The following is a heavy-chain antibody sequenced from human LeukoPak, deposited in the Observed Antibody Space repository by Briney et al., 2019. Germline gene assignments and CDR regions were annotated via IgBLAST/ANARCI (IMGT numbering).Heavy chain of an antibody. CDR3: TRRGATNGY. CDR2: IRSKANSYAT. J-gene: IGHJ4*02. CDR1: GFTFSGSA. V-gene: IGHV3-73*01. D-gene: IGHD5-24*01. Sequence: GGSLRLSCAASGFTFSGSAMHWVRQASGKGLEWVGRIRSKANSYATAYAASVKGRFTISRDDSKNTAYLQMNSLKTEDTAVYYCTRRGATNGYWGQGTLVTVSS.